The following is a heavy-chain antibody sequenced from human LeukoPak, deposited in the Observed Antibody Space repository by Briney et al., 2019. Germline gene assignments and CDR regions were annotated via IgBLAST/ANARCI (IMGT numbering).Heavy chain of an antibody. V-gene: IGHV4-30-2*01. CDR3: ARLWMVPARPINWFDP. D-gene: IGHD2-2*01. J-gene: IGHJ5*02. CDR2: IYHSGST. CDR1: GGSISSGGYS. Sequence: SETLSLTCAVSGGSISSGGYSWSWIRQPPGKGLEWIGYIYHSGSTYYNPSLKSRVTISVDTSKNQFSLKLSSVTAADTAVYYCARLWMVPARPINWFDPWGQGTLVTVSS.